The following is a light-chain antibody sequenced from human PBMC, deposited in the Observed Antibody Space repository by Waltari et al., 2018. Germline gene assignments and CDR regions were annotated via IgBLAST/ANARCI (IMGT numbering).Light chain of an antibody. V-gene: IGLV4-69*01. J-gene: IGLJ3*02. Sequence: IAWLQQKPEKGPRYLMKVNSDGSHSKGDEIPDRFSGSSSGAERYLTISTVQSADEADYYCQTGGHGTWVLGGGPQPPVL. CDR2: VNSDGSH. CDR3: QTGGHGTWV.